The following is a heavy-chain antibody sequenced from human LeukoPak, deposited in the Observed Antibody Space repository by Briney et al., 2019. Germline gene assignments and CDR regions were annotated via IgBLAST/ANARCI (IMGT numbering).Heavy chain of an antibody. V-gene: IGHV4-61*02. CDR3: ARVLNY. J-gene: IGHJ4*02. Sequence: PSETLSLTCTVSGGSISSGSYHWSWIRQPAGKGLEWIGRIYTSGSTNYNPSLKSRVTISVDTSKNQFSLKLSSVTAADTAVYYCARVLNYWGQGTLVTVSS. CDR2: IYTSGST. CDR1: GGSISSGSYH. D-gene: IGHD3-10*01.